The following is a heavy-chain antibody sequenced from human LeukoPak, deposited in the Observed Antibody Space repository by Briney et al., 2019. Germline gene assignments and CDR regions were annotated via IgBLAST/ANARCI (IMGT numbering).Heavy chain of an antibody. V-gene: IGHV4-59*01. D-gene: IGHD3-22*01. CDR3: ARGSAYYYDSSGYPTFDY. Sequence: SETLSLTXTVSSGSISSYYWSWIRQPPGKGLEWIGYIYYSGSTNYNTSLKSRVTISVDTSKNQFSLKLSSVTAADTAVYYCARGSAYYYDSSGYPTFDYWGQGTLVTVSS. J-gene: IGHJ4*02. CDR1: SGSISSYY. CDR2: IYYSGST.